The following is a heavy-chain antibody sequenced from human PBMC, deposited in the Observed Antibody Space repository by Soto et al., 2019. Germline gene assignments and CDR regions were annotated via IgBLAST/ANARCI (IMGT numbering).Heavy chain of an antibody. V-gene: IGHV3-21*06. J-gene: IGHJ4*02. Sequence: GGSLRLSCAASGFTFTRYSLNWVRQAPGKGLEWVSSISSTTNYIYYGDSMKGRFTISRDNAKNSLYLEMNSLRAEDTAVYYCARESEDLTSNFDYWGQGTLVNVSS. CDR3: ARESEDLTSNFDY. CDR1: GFTFTRYS. CDR2: ISSTTNYI.